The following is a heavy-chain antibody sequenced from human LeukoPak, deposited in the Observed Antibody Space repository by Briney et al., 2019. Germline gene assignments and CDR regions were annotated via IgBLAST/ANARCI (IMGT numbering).Heavy chain of an antibody. CDR3: ARDRPTTGDSSGSYGDY. CDR2: LSAYNGNT. D-gene: IGHD3-22*01. CDR1: GYTFTSYG. Sequence: ASVKVSCKASGYTFTSYGISWVRQAPGQGLEWMGWLSAYNGNTNYAQKLQGRVTMTTDTSTSTAYMELRSLRSDDTAVYYCARDRPTTGDSSGSYGDYWGQGTLVTVSS. J-gene: IGHJ4*02. V-gene: IGHV1-18*01.